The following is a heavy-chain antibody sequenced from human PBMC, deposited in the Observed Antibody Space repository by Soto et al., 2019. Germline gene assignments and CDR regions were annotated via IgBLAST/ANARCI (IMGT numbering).Heavy chain of an antibody. CDR3: ASRVGAVDY. D-gene: IGHD3-16*01. J-gene: IGHJ4*02. CDR1: GFTFSSFI. V-gene: IGHV3-33*01. CDR2: IYHDGLNK. Sequence: QVQLVESWGGGVQPGRSLRLSCATSGFTFSSFIMHWVRQAPGKGLEWVAVIYHDGLNKYYADSVKGRFTISRDNSKNTLYLQMNSLRVEDTAVYYCASRVGAVDYWGQGTLVTVSS.